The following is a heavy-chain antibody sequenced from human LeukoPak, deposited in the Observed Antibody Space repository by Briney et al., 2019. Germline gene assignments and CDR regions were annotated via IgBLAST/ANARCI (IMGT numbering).Heavy chain of an antibody. V-gene: IGHV2-5*02. D-gene: IGHD1-7*01. Sequence: SGPTLAKPTQTLTLTCTFCEFSLTTFDMGVGWIRQPPGKDLGWLTLIYWDDDKYYSLSLRIKLTIVTANSKTQAVLTLCNMSPGDTGTYYCAHRRNPLPGTTYRAFHTWGEGNMVTVS. CDR3: AHRRNPLPGTTYRAFHT. CDR2: IYWDDDK. J-gene: IGHJ3*02. CDR1: EFSLTTFDMG.